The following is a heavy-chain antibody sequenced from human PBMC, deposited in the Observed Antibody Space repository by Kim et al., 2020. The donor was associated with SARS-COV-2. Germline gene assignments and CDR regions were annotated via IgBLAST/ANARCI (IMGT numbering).Heavy chain of an antibody. CDR3: ARGTQLTQVFPRNEIFDV. CDR1: GFTFIDYN. J-gene: IGHJ3*01. D-gene: IGHD3-9*01. V-gene: IGHV3-11*06. CDR2: ISTGSTYR. Sequence: GGSLRLSCVASGFTFIDYNMNWIRQAPGKGLEWLSYISTGSTYRFYPDSMKGRLSISRDDAEGSLHLQISSLRDDDTAMYYCARGTQLTQVFPRNEIFDVLGQGTMVTVSS.